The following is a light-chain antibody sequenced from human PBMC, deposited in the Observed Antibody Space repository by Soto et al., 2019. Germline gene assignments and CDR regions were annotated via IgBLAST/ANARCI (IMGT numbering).Light chain of an antibody. V-gene: IGKV4-1*01. CDR1: QNILYSSNNKNY. CDR3: QQYYQIPHT. CDR2: WAS. Sequence: DIVMTQSPDSLAVSLGERATINCKSSQNILYSSNNKNYLAWYQQKPGQPPKLPTYWASTRESGVPDRFSGSGSGTDFTLTINSLQXEDVAVYYCQQYYQIPHTFGQGTKLEI. J-gene: IGKJ2*01.